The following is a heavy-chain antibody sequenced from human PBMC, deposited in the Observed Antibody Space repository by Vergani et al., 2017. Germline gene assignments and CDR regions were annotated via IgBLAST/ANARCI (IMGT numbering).Heavy chain of an antibody. V-gene: IGHV3-66*02. CDR3: ARDSSLIRYGSVRNYYYGMDV. D-gene: IGHD3-10*01. Sequence: EVQLVESGGGLVQPGGSLRLSCAASGFTVSSNYMSWVRQAPGKGLEWVSVIYSGGSTYYADSVKGRFTISRNNSKNTLYLQMNSLRAVDTAVYYCARDSSLIRYGSVRNYYYGMDVWCQGTTVTVSS. J-gene: IGHJ6*02. CDR2: IYSGGST. CDR1: GFTVSSNY.